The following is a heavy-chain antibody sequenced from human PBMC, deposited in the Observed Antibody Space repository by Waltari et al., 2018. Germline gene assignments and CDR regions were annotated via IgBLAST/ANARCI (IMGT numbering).Heavy chain of an antibody. CDR2: IYCSSGST. CDR1: DYSIRSGYV. CDR3: ARGGSGWFLNSLDV. J-gene: IGHJ4*02. V-gene: IGHV4-38-2*02. D-gene: IGHD6-13*01. Sequence: QVQLQESGPGLVKPLETLSLTCTVSDYSIRSGYVWAWIRQPPGKGLEWIGLIYCSSGSTNQNPSLKSRVTVSKDTSRNQFSLQVRSVTAADTAVYYCARGGSGWFLNSLDVWGRGILVAVST.